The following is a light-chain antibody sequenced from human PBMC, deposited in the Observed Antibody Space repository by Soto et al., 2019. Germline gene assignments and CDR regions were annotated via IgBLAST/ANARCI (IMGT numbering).Light chain of an antibody. CDR2: LGS. J-gene: IGKJ3*01. Sequence: DIVMTQSPLSLPVTPGEPASISCRSSQSLLHSNGYNYLDWYLQKPGQSPQLLIYLGSNRSSGVPDRFSGSGSGTDFTLKISRVEAEDVGVYYCMQPLQPPLAFRPGTKVDIK. CDR3: MQPLQPPLA. CDR1: QSLLHSNGYNY. V-gene: IGKV2-28*01.